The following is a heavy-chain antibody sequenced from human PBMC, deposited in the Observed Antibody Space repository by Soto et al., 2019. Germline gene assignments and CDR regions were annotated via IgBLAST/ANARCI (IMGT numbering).Heavy chain of an antibody. V-gene: IGHV4-38-2*01. CDR1: GYSVSSGYY. J-gene: IGHJ4*02. D-gene: IGHD5-12*01. CDR3: ARVHTSGSGCDY. CDR2: VSHSGST. Sequence: SETLSLTCAVSGYSVSSGYYWAWIRQSSGKGLEWLGSVSHSGSTYYNPSLKSRVTMSVDTSKNQISLNLISVTAADTALYYCARVHTSGSGCDYWGQGTLVTVSS.